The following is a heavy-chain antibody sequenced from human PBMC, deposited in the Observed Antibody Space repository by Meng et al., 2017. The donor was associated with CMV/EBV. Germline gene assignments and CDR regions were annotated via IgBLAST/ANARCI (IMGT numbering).Heavy chain of an antibody. D-gene: IGHD4-11*01. CDR3: ARIHSNYGPYGMDV. CDR2: IDWDDDK. V-gene: IGHV2-70*20. Sequence: SGPTLVKPTQTLTLTCTFSGFSLSTSGMCVSWVRQPPGKALEWLALIDWDDDKYYSTSLKTRLTISKDTSKNQVVLTMTNMDPADTATYYCARIHSNYGPYGMDVWGQGTTVTVSS. CDR1: GFSLSTSGMC. J-gene: IGHJ6*02.